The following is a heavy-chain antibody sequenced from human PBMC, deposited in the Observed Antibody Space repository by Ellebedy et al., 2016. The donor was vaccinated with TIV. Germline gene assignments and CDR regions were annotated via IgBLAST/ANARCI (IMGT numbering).Heavy chain of an antibody. D-gene: IGHD4-17*01. Sequence: PGGSLRLSCAAPGFIFSSYGMHWVRQAPGKELEWVAVIWHDGSNKYYADSVKGRFTISRDNSKNTLYLQMNSLRAEDTGIYYCAREAVTRNYYYGMDVWGQGTTVTVFS. V-gene: IGHV3-33*01. CDR2: IWHDGSNK. CDR1: GFIFSSYG. CDR3: AREAVTRNYYYGMDV. J-gene: IGHJ6*02.